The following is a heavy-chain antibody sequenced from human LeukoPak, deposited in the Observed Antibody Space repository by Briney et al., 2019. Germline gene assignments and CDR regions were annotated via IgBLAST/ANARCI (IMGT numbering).Heavy chain of an antibody. D-gene: IGHD5-18*01. CDR3: ARHDTGTALERGYYYYGMDV. Sequence: PSETLSLTFTSLGGSISSYYWGWFRQPPGMGLAWIGYIYYSGSTNYNPSLTSRVTISVDTSKNQFSQKLSSVTAADTTVYYCARHDTGTALERGYYYYGMDVWGQGTTVTVSS. CDR2: IYYSGST. V-gene: IGHV4-59*08. J-gene: IGHJ6*02. CDR1: GGSISSYY.